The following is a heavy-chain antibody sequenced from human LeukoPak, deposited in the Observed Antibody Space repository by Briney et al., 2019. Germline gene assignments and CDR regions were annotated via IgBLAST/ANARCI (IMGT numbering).Heavy chain of an antibody. CDR2: IYYSGST. CDR3: ARQAPHGYSSSWYGQWDYYYGMDV. D-gene: IGHD6-13*01. CDR1: GGSIGSYY. Sequence: SETLSLTCTVSGGSIGSYYWSWIRQPPGKGLEWIGYIYYSGSTNYNPSLKSRVTISVDTSKNQFSLKLSSVTAADTAVYYCARQAPHGYSSSWYGQWDYYYGMDVWGQGTTVTVCS. V-gene: IGHV4-59*08. J-gene: IGHJ6*02.